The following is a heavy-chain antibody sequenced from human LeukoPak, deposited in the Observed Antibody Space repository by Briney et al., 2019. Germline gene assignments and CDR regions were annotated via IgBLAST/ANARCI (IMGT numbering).Heavy chain of an antibody. CDR1: GFTSSSYA. Sequence: GGSLRLSCAASGFTSSSYAMNWGRQAPGKGLGGVAVISYDGSNKYYADSVKGRFTISRDNSKNTLYLQMNRLRAEDTAVYYCARVQDSSGWYYFDYWGQGTLVTVSS. CDR2: ISYDGSNK. J-gene: IGHJ4*02. V-gene: IGHV3-30*04. D-gene: IGHD6-19*01. CDR3: ARVQDSSGWYYFDY.